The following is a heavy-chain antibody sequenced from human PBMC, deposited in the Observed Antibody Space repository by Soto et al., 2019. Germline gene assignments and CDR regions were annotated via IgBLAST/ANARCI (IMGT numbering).Heavy chain of an antibody. Sequence: SETLSLTCTVSGGSISSGDYYWSWIRQPPGKGLEWIGYIYYSGSTYYNPSLKSRVTISVDTSKNQFSLKLSSVTAADTAVYYCASVKGYYDSSGYNWFDPWGQGTLVTVSS. J-gene: IGHJ5*02. V-gene: IGHV4-30-4*01. CDR3: ASVKGYYDSSGYNWFDP. D-gene: IGHD3-22*01. CDR2: IYYSGST. CDR1: GGSISSGDYY.